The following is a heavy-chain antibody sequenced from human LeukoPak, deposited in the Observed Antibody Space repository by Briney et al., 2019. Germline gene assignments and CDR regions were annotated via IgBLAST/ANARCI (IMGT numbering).Heavy chain of an antibody. CDR1: GFTFSSYE. J-gene: IGHJ6*03. CDR2: ISSSGSTI. D-gene: IGHD3-10*01. V-gene: IGHV3-48*03. Sequence: GGSLRLSCAASGFTFSSYEMNWVRQAPGKGLEWVSYISSSGSTIYYADSVKGRFTISRDKAKNSLFLQMNNLRAEDTAVYCCARPYLWFGEVSEYMDVWGKGTTVTVSS. CDR3: ARPYLWFGEVSEYMDV.